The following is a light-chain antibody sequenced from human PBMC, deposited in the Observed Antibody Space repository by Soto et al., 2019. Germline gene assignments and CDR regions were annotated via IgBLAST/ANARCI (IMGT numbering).Light chain of an antibody. CDR3: QQYNNWPRT. V-gene: IGKV3-15*01. CDR1: QSVSSN. CDR2: RAS. Sequence: EIVMTQSPATLSVSPGERATLSCRASQSVSSNFAWYQQKPGQAPRLLIYRASTRATGIPARFSGSGSGTEFTLTISSLQCEDFAVYYCQQYNNWPRTFGQGTKVEIK. J-gene: IGKJ1*01.